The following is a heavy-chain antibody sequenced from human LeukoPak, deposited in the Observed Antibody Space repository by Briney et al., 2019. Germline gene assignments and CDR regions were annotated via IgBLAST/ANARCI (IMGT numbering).Heavy chain of an antibody. J-gene: IGHJ3*02. V-gene: IGHV1-2*02. CDR2: INPNSGGT. D-gene: IGHD3-10*01. Sequence: ASVKVSCKASGYTFTGYYMHWVRQAPGQGLEWMGWINPNSGGTSYAQKFQGRVTMTRDTSISTAYMELSRLRSDDTAVYYCARVSTMVRGVHAFDIWGQGTMVTVSS. CDR1: GYTFTGYY. CDR3: ARVSTMVRGVHAFDI.